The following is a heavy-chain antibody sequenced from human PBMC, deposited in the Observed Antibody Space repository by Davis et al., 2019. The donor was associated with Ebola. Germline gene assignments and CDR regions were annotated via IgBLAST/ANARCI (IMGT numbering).Heavy chain of an antibody. V-gene: IGHV1-69*13. Sequence: SVKVSCKASGGTFSSYAISWVRQAPGQGFEWMGGIIPIFGTANYAQKFQGSVTITADESTSTAYMELSSLRSEDTAVYYCARGSEAAAGTGTFDYWGQGTLVTVSS. J-gene: IGHJ4*02. D-gene: IGHD6-13*01. CDR2: IIPIFGTA. CDR1: GGTFSSYA. CDR3: ARGSEAAAGTGTFDY.